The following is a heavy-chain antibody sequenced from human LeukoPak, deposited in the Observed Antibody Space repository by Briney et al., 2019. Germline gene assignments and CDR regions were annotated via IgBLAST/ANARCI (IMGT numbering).Heavy chain of an antibody. V-gene: IGHV1-3*01. J-gene: IGHJ6*04. CDR1: GYTLTSYA. D-gene: IGHD6-13*01. Sequence: RASVKVSCKASGYTLTSYAMHWVRQAPGQRLEWMGWINAGNGNTKYSQKFQGRVTITRDTSASTAHMELTSLRSEDTAVYYCARDQSGSWPYYYGMDVWGKGTTVTVSS. CDR2: INAGNGNT. CDR3: ARDQSGSWPYYYGMDV.